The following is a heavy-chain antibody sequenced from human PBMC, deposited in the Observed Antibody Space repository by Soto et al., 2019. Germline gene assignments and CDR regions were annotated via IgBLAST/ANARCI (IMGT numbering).Heavy chain of an antibody. J-gene: IGHJ4*02. CDR2: FFIGGNT. CDR3: TRHEGGAAADRPLDY. V-gene: IGHV4-39*01. CDR1: GGSITGGSISSTTYY. D-gene: IGHD6-13*01. Sequence: SETLSLTCTVSGGSITGGSISSTTYYWGWMRQPPGKGLEWIASFFIGGNTYNTPSLKSRVTMSVDTYTNQFSLKLNSVTAADTAVYYCTRHEGGAAADRPLDYWGQGTLVTVSS.